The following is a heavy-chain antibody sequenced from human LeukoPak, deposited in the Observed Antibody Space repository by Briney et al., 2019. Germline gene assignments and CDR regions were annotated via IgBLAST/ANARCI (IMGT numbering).Heavy chain of an antibody. Sequence: GGSLRLSCAASGFTFSSYSMNWVRHAPGKGLEWVSSISSSSSYIYYADSVKGRFTISRDNAKNSLYLQMNSLSAEDTAVYYCTGGRLYCSGGSCEKANDAFDIWGQGTMVTVSS. V-gene: IGHV3-21*01. J-gene: IGHJ3*02. D-gene: IGHD2-15*01. CDR3: TGGRLYCSGGSCEKANDAFDI. CDR1: GFTFSSYS. CDR2: ISSSSSYI.